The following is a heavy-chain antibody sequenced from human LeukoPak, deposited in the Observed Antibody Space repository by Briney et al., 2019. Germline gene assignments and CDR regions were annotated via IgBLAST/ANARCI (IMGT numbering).Heavy chain of an antibody. CDR1: GGSISSSSHN. J-gene: IGHJ4*02. CDR3: ARHDRIIASPLV. Sequence: SQTLSLTCIVSGGSISSSSHNWGWIRQPPGKGLEWIGSIYYSGTTYYNPSLKSRLTISVDTSKNQFSLKLSSVTAVDTAVYYCARHDRIIASPLVWGQGILVTVSS. D-gene: IGHD6-13*01. V-gene: IGHV4-39*01. CDR2: IYYSGTT.